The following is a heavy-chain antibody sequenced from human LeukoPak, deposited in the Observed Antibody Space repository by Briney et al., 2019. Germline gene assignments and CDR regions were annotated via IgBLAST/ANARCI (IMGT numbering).Heavy chain of an antibody. CDR1: GGSISSSSYY. V-gene: IGHV4-39*07. Sequence: NPSETLSLTCTVSGGSISSSSYYWGWIRQPPGKGLEWIGSIYYSGSTYYNPSLKSRVTISVDTSKNQFSLKLSSVTAADTAVYYCARDRVTIFGVPTVGFDPWGQGTLVTVSS. CDR3: ARDRVTIFGVPTVGFDP. CDR2: IYYSGST. D-gene: IGHD3-3*01. J-gene: IGHJ5*02.